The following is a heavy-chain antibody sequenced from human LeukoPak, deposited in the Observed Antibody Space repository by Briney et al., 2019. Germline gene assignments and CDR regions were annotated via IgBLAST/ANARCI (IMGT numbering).Heavy chain of an antibody. V-gene: IGHV3-11*04. CDR3: ARVAAARPHYYYYMDV. D-gene: IGHD6-6*01. CDR2: ISSSSSTI. J-gene: IGHJ6*03. CDR1: GFTFSDYY. Sequence: GGSLRLSCAASGFTFSDYYMSWIRQAPGKGLEWVSYISSSSSTIYYADSVKGRFTISRDNAKNSLYLRMNSLRAEDTAVYYCARVAAARPHYYYYMDVWGKGTAVTVSS.